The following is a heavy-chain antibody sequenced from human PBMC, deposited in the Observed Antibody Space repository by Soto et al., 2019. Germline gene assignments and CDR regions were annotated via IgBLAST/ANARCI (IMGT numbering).Heavy chain of an antibody. J-gene: IGHJ4*02. Sequence: QVQLQESGPGLVKPSETLSLTCTVTGGSINSYYCTWIRQAPGKGLEWIGYIYNTDIGSTNYNPSLKSRVTISRDMSKNQFSLTLSSVTAADTAVYYCARGIHLDDWGQGALVTVSS. V-gene: IGHV4-59*01. CDR2: IYNTDIGST. CDR3: ARGIHLDD. CDR1: GGSINSYY.